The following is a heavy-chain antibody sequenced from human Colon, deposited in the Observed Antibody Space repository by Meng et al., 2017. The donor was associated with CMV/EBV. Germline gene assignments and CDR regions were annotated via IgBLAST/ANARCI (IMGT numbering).Heavy chain of an antibody. CDR2: ISSSGTI. CDR1: GFTFSSCG. Sequence: GESLKISCAASGFTFSSCGMNWVRQAPGKGLDWVSYISSSGTIYYADSVKGRFTISRDNAKNSLYLQMNSLRAEDTALYHCARLLYGGSYYGMDVWGQGTTVTVSS. D-gene: IGHD5-12*01. J-gene: IGHJ6*02. CDR3: ARLLYGGSYYGMDV. V-gene: IGHV3-48*03.